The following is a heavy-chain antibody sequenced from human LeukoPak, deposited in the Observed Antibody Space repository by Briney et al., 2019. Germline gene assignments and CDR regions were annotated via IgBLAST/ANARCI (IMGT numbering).Heavy chain of an antibody. D-gene: IGHD2-15*01. J-gene: IGHJ5*02. Sequence: SETLSLTCTVSGGSISSTNYYWGWIRQPPGKGLEWIGNIYYSGNTYYNASLKSRLTMSIDTSKNQFSLKLSSLTAADTAVYYCAREEYIVVVVAATLYNWFDPWGQGTLVTVSS. CDR2: IYYSGNT. CDR1: GGSISSTNYY. V-gene: IGHV4-39*02. CDR3: AREEYIVVVVAATLYNWFDP.